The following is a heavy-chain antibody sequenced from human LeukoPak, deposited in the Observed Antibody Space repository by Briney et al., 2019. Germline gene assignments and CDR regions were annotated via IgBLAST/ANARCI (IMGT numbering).Heavy chain of an antibody. Sequence: GGSLRLSCAASGFTFSSYSMNWVRQAPGKGLEWVSSISSSSSYIYYADSVKGRFTISRDNSKNTLYLQMNSLRAEDTAVYYCAKLAARSGSFDYWGQGTLVTVSS. CDR2: ISSSSSYI. D-gene: IGHD6-6*01. J-gene: IGHJ4*02. CDR1: GFTFSSYS. V-gene: IGHV3-21*04. CDR3: AKLAARSGSFDY.